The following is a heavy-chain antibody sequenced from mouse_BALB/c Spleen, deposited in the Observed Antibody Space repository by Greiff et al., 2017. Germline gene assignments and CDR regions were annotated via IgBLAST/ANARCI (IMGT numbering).Heavy chain of an antibody. Sequence: VQLKQSGAELVKPGASVKLSCTASGFNIKDTYMHWVKQRPEQGLEWIGRIDPANGNTKYDPKFQGKATITADTSSNTAYLQLSSLTSEDTAVYYCAPYYYGSRGFAYWGQGTLVTVSA. CDR2: IDPANGNT. CDR1: GFNIKDTY. V-gene: IGHV14-3*02. J-gene: IGHJ3*01. D-gene: IGHD1-1*01. CDR3: APYYYGSRGFAY.